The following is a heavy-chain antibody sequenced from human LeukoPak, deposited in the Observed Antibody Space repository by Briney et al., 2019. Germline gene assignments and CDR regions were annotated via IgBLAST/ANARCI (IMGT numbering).Heavy chain of an antibody. CDR2: IYYSGST. Sequence: SETLSLTCTVSGGSISSYYWSWIRQPPGKGLEWIGYIYYSGSTNYNPSLKSRVTISVDTSKNQFSLKLSSVTAADTAVYYCARLEGLVRVFDPWGQGTLVTVSS. D-gene: IGHD3/OR15-3a*01. J-gene: IGHJ5*02. V-gene: IGHV4-59*08. CDR3: ARLEGLVRVFDP. CDR1: GGSISSYY.